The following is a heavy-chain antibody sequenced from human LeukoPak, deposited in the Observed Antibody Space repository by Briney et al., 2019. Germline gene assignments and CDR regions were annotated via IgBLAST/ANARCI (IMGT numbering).Heavy chain of an antibody. J-gene: IGHJ4*02. CDR1: GFTFSTYA. V-gene: IGHV3-23*01. CDR2: ISGGSGLK. CDR3: ANLGNWNDVRDY. D-gene: IGHD1-1*01. Sequence: PGGSLRLSCVASGFTFSTYAMTWVRQAPGKGLEWVSAISGGSGLKYYGDSVKGRFTVSRDNSKNTQCLQMNDLRTEDTAVYYCANLGNWNDVRDYWGQGTLVAVSS.